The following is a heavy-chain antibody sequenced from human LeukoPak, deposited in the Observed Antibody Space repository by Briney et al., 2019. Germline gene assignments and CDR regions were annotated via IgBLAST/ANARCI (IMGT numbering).Heavy chain of an antibody. CDR3: ARARGYSYGTSPLGY. J-gene: IGHJ4*02. Sequence: GGSLRLSCAASGFTFSSYSMNWVRQAPGKGLEWVSSISSSSSYIYYADSVKGRFTISRDNAKNSLYLQMNSLRAEDTAVYYCARARGYSYGTSPLGYWGQGTLVTVSS. V-gene: IGHV3-21*01. CDR2: ISSSSSYI. D-gene: IGHD5-18*01. CDR1: GFTFSSYS.